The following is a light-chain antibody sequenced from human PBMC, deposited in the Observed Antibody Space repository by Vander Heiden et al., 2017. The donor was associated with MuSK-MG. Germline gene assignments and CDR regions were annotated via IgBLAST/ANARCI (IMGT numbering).Light chain of an antibody. V-gene: IGKV1-NL1*01. CDR1: QVISNS. J-gene: IGKJ1*01. Sequence: DVQMTQSPSSLSASVGDRVTIPCRASQVISNSLAWYQQKPGKAPKLLLYAESRMESGCPSRFSGSGAGTDYTITISSRQPEEFATDYCQQYYSTPQTFGQGTKVEIK. CDR2: AES. CDR3: QQYYSTPQT.